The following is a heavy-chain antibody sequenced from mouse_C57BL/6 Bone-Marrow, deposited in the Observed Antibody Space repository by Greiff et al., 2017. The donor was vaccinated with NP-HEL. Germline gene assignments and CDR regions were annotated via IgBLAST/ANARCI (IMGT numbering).Heavy chain of an antibody. J-gene: IGHJ1*03. CDR3: TGVYGDYVGYWYFDV. CDR2: ISSGGDYI. CDR1: GFTFSSYA. Sequence: EVHLVESGEGLVKPGGSLKLSCAASGFTFSSYAMSWVRQTPEKRLEWVAYISSGGDYIYYADTVKGRFTLSRDNAKNTLYLQMSSLKSENTAMYYCTGVYGDYVGYWYFDVWGTGTTVTVSS. V-gene: IGHV5-9-1*02. D-gene: IGHD2-13*01.